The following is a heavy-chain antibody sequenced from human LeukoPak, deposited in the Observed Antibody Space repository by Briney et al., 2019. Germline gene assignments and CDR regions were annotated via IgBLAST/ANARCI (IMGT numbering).Heavy chain of an antibody. J-gene: IGHJ4*02. CDR1: GVSISSYY. Sequence: SETLSLTCSVSGVSISSYYWSWIRQPPGKGLEWIGYIFYSGSTNYNPSLKSRVTISVDTSKNQFSLKLSSVTAADAAVYYCARDRYGGYYFDYWGQGTLVTVSS. V-gene: IGHV4-59*01. D-gene: IGHD4-23*01. CDR2: IFYSGST. CDR3: ARDRYGGYYFDY.